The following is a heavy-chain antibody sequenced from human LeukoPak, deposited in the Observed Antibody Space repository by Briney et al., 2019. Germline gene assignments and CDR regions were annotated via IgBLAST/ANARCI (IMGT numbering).Heavy chain of an antibody. Sequence: PGGSLRLSCAASGFTFSSYTMNWVRQAPGKGLEWVAVISYDGSNKYYADSVKGRFTISRDNSKNTLYLQMNSLRAEDTAVYYCAKWTDAFDIWGQGTMVTVSS. D-gene: IGHD3/OR15-3a*01. CDR1: GFTFSSYT. CDR2: ISYDGSNK. V-gene: IGHV3-30*18. CDR3: AKWTDAFDI. J-gene: IGHJ3*02.